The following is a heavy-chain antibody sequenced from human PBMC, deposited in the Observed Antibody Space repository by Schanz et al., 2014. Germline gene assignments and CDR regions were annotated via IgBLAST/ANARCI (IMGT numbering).Heavy chain of an antibody. V-gene: IGHV3-23*01. CDR2: VSRSTPDI. CDR3: ARGGPAYYFDD. CDR1: GFIFGSSV. J-gene: IGHJ4*02. Sequence: EVQLLESGGGLIQPGGSLRLSCAASGFIFGSSVMAWVRQAPGKGLEWVSYVSRSTPDIYYADSVKGRFTMSRDNSKNTLYLQMKSLRAEDTAVYYCARGGPAYYFDDWGQGTLVTVSS.